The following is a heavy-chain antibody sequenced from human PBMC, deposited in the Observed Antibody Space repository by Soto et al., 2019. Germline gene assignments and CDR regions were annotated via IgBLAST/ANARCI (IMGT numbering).Heavy chain of an antibody. CDR1: GGTFSSYA. D-gene: IGHD2-21*02. V-gene: IGHV1-69*13. CDR2: IIPIFGTA. J-gene: IGHJ1*01. CDR3: ANDCGGDCYSSEYFQH. Sequence: AASVKVSCKASGGTFSSYAISWVRQAPGQGLEWMGGIIPIFGTANYAQKFQGRVTITADESTSTAYMELSSLRSEDTAVYYCANDCGGDCYSSEYFQHWGQGTLVT.